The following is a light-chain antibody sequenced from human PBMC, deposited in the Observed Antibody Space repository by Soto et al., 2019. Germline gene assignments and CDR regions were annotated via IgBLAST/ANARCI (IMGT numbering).Light chain of an antibody. CDR3: QSYDTSLSGSRV. Sequence: QSVLTQPPSLSGAPGQRVTISCSGSSSNIGAGYDVHWYQHFPGTAPKLLIYGSINRPSGVPDRFSGSKSGTSASLAITGLQAEDEADYYCQSYDTSLSGSRVFGTGTKLTVL. CDR2: GSI. CDR1: SSNIGAGYD. J-gene: IGLJ1*01. V-gene: IGLV1-40*01.